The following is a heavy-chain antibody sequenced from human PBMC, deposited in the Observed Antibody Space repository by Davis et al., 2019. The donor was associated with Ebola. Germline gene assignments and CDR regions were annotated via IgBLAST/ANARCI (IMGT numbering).Heavy chain of an antibody. CDR1: GHSLTDYW. J-gene: IGHJ2*01. V-gene: IGHV5-51*01. CDR3: ARRTTGDWYFDL. D-gene: IGHD4-17*01. Sequence: GESLKISCKTSGHSLTDYWIGWVRQMPGKGLEWMGVISPDDSDIRYSPSFQGHVTISADRSIGTAYLQWSSLEASDTAVYYCARRTTGDWYFDLWGRGTLVTVSS. CDR2: ISPDDSDI.